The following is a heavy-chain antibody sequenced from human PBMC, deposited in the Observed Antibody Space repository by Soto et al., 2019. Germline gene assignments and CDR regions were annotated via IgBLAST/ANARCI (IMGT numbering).Heavy chain of an antibody. Sequence: EVHLVESGGGLVQPGGSLTLSCAASGFSFNNYWMHWVRQAPGKGLVWVSRINIDGSYTRYADSVEGRFTISRDNGKNTLHLQMNSLRAEDTAVYYCAGSNNRDDFWGQGTLVTVSS. V-gene: IGHV3-74*01. D-gene: IGHD1-20*01. CDR1: GFSFNNYW. J-gene: IGHJ4*02. CDR3: AGSNNRDDF. CDR2: INIDGSYT.